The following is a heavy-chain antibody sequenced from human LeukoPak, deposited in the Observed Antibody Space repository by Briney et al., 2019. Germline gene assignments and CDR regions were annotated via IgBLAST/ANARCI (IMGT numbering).Heavy chain of an antibody. D-gene: IGHD2-15*01. J-gene: IGHJ5*02. CDR3: VRETDCTGGSCYLSHWFDP. V-gene: IGHV3-21*01. CDR2: ISSSSSYI. Sequence: GGSLRLSCAASGFTFSSYGMHWVRQAPGKGLEWVSSISSSSSYIYYADSVKGRFTISRDNAKNTLFLQMNSLREEDTALYYCVRETDCTGGSCYLSHWFDPWGLGTLVTVSS. CDR1: GFTFSSYG.